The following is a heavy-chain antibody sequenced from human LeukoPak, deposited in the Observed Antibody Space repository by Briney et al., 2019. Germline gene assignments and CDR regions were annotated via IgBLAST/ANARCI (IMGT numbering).Heavy chain of an antibody. J-gene: IGHJ4*02. CDR1: GGSISSGGYY. CDR2: IYHSGST. Sequence: SETLSLTCTVSGGSISSGGYYWSWIRQPPGKGLEWIGYIYHSGSTYYNPSLKSRVTISVDTSKNQFSLKLSSVTAADTAVYYCARWGDVVVPAANLGDYWGQGTLVTVSS. D-gene: IGHD2-2*01. V-gene: IGHV4-30-2*01. CDR3: ARWGDVVVPAANLGDY.